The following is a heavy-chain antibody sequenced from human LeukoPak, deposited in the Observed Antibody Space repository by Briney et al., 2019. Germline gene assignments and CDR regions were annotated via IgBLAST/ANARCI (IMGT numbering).Heavy chain of an antibody. V-gene: IGHV4-59*01. CDR3: ARVGGSGSYYPMNWFDP. D-gene: IGHD3-10*01. J-gene: IGHJ5*02. CDR2: IYYSGST. CDR1: GGSISSYH. Sequence: SETLSLTCSVSGGSISSYHWSWIRQPPGKGLEWIGYIYYSGSTNFNPSLKSRVTISVDTSKNQFSLKLSSVTAADTAVYYCARVGGSGSYYPMNWFDPGGQGTLVTVSS.